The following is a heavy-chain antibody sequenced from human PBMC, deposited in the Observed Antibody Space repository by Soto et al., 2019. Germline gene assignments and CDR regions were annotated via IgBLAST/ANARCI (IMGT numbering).Heavy chain of an antibody. CDR1: VFNFSHVG. V-gene: IGHV3-30*18. D-gene: IGHD2-2*01. CDR2: LGYDGVKK. J-gene: IGHJ6*02. Sequence: QVHLVESWGGVVQPGRALMLSCGVSVFNFSHVGMHWVRQAPVKGLEWVAVLGYDGVKKNYGDSVTGGFTISRDNGKKTLSVQLDDLSPADTAVYYCAKGCTRASRGLDYGMDVWGQGTTVTVSS. CDR3: AKGCTRASRGLDYGMDV.